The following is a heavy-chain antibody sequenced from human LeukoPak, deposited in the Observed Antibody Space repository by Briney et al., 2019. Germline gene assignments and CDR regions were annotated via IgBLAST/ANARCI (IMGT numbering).Heavy chain of an antibody. D-gene: IGHD5-12*01. J-gene: IGHJ4*02. CDR2: ISGSGGST. CDR1: GFTFSSYA. CDR3: ARGRSGPFDY. Sequence: GGCLRLSCAAAGFTFSSYAMSWVRQAPGKGLEWVSAISGSGGSTYYADSGKGRFTISRDNSKNTLYLQMNSLRAADTAVYYCARGRSGPFDYWGQGTLVTVSS. V-gene: IGHV3-23*01.